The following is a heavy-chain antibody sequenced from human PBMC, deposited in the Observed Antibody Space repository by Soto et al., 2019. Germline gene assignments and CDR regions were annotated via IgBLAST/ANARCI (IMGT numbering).Heavy chain of an antibody. Sequence: GAPLRLSCTASGFTYDIYATSRVLQAPGKGLEWLSGISAGVIDTYYADSVKGRFTVSRDDSKNTLYLQMNSLRADDTAVYYCAKQFSSSTWYAFDHWGRGTLVTVS. CDR3: AKQFSSSTWYAFDH. CDR2: ISAGVIDT. D-gene: IGHD6-13*01. CDR1: GFTYDIYA. J-gene: IGHJ4*02. V-gene: IGHV3-23*01.